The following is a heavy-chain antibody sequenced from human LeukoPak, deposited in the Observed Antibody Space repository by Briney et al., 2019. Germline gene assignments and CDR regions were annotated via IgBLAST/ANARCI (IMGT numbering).Heavy chain of an antibody. Sequence: GGSLRLSCAASGFTFSSYGMHWVRRAPGKGLEWVAVISYDGSNKYYADSVKGRFTISRDNSKNTLYLQMNSLRAEDTAVYYCARDPSQYSSSPNYYYYYMDVWGKGTTVTVSS. J-gene: IGHJ6*03. CDR1: GFTFSSYG. CDR3: ARDPSQYSSSPNYYYYYMDV. V-gene: IGHV3-30*03. D-gene: IGHD6-6*01. CDR2: ISYDGSNK.